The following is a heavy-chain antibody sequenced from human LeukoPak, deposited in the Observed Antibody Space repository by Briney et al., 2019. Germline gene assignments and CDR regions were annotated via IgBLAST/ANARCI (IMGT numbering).Heavy chain of an antibody. CDR1: RFTFSSYS. CDR3: ARVGYAFDI. J-gene: IGHJ3*02. Sequence: RSLPLSCVASRFTFSSYSMNWVRHAPGKGLEWVSYISSSSSTIYYADSVKGRFTISRDNAKNSLYLQMNSLGDEGTAVYDCARVGYAFDIWGQGTMVTVSS. V-gene: IGHV3-48*02. CDR2: ISSSSSTI.